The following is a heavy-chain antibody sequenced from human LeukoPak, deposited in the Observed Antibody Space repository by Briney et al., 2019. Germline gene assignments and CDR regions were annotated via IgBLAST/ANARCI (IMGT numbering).Heavy chain of an antibody. D-gene: IGHD2-21*02. J-gene: IGHJ4*02. V-gene: IGHV5-51*01. CDR3: ARGYCGGDCYSFHFDY. Sequence: GESLKISCKGSGYSSTSYWIGWVRQMPGKGLEWMGIIYPGDSDTRYSPSFQGQVTISADKSISTAYLQWSSLKASDTAMYYCARGYCGGDCYSFHFDYWCQGTLVTVSS. CDR2: IYPGDSDT. CDR1: GYSSTSYW.